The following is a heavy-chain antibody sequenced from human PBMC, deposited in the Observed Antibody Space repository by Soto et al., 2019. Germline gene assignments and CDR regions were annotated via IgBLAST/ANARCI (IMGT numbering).Heavy chain of an antibody. CDR1: GYTFTSYY. CDR2: INPSGGST. D-gene: IGHD1-20*01. V-gene: IGHV1-46*01. CDR3: ARVPLITGTTYYFDY. Sequence: ASVKVSCKASGYTFTSYYMHWVRQAPGQGLEWMGIINPSGGSTSYAQKFQGRVTMTRDTSTSTVYMELSSLRSEDTAVYYCARVPLITGTTYYFDYWGQGTLVTSPQ. J-gene: IGHJ4*02.